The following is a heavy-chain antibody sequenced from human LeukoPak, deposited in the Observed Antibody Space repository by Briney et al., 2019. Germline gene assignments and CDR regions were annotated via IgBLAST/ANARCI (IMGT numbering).Heavy chain of an antibody. CDR2: ISAYNGNT. J-gene: IGHJ4*02. V-gene: IGHV1-18*01. D-gene: IGHD3-22*01. CDR1: GYTFTSYG. Sequence: AGSVTVSCTASGYTFTSYGISWGRQAPGEGLEWMGWISAYNGNTNYAQTLQGRVTMTTDTSTSTAYMELRSLRSDDTAVYYCARDLPINDYDSSGVKGDYWGQGTLVTVSS. CDR3: ARDLPINDYDSSGVKGDY.